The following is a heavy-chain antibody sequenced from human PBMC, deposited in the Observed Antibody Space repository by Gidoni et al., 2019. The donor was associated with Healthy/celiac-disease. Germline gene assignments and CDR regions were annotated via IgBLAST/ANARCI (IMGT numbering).Heavy chain of an antibody. Sequence: QLQLQESGPGLVKPSETLSLTCTVSGGSISSSSYYWGWIRQPPGKGLEWIGSIYYSGSTYYNPSLKSRVTISVDTSKNQFSLKLSSVTAADTAVYYCARRPLKGAFDIWGQGTMVTVSS. V-gene: IGHV4-39*01. CDR2: IYYSGST. J-gene: IGHJ3*02. CDR1: GGSISSSSYY. CDR3: ARRPLKGAFDI.